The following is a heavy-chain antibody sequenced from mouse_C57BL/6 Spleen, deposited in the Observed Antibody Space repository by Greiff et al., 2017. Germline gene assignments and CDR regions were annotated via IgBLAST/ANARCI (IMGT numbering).Heavy chain of an antibody. Sequence: EVKLVESGPGMVKPSQSLSLTCTVTGYSITSGYDWHWIRHFPGNKPEWMDHISYSGRTNYNPPLKSRISITHDTSKNPFFLKLNSVTTEDTATYYCARVYDGYYSGYFDVWGTGTTVTVSS. CDR2: ISYSGRT. J-gene: IGHJ1*03. CDR3: ARVYDGYYSGYFDV. CDR1: GYSITSGYD. D-gene: IGHD2-3*01. V-gene: IGHV3-1*01.